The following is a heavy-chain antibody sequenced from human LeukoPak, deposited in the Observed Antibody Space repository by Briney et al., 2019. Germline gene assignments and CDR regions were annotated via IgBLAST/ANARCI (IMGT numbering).Heavy chain of an antibody. CDR3: AKTNNGYCSSTSCYINWFDP. V-gene: IGHV1-69*05. D-gene: IGHD2-2*01. Sequence: SVKVSCKASRGTFSSYAISWVRQAPGQGLEWMGGIIPIFGTANYAQKFQGRVTITTDESTSTAYMELSSLRSEDTAVYYCAKTNNGYCSSTSCYINWFDPWGQGTLVTVSS. J-gene: IGHJ5*02. CDR2: IIPIFGTA. CDR1: RGTFSSYA.